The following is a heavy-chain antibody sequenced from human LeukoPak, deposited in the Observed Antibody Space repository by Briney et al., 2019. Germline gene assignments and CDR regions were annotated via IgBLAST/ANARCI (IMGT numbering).Heavy chain of an antibody. D-gene: IGHD3-3*01. J-gene: IGHJ4*02. CDR3: ARVYDLWSGYPMPYFEY. Sequence: GLSLRLSCAASACTFSSEWRIWVRQAPGKGLETVADVKQDGREKYYVDAVKGRFTISRDNAKNSLYLQMNSLRAEDTAVYYCARVYDLWSGYPMPYFEYWDQGTLV. CDR1: ACTFSSEW. V-gene: IGHV3-7*01. CDR2: VKQDGREK.